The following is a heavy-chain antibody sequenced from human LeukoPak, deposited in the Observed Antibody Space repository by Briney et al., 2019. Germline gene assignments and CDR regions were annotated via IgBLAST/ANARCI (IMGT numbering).Heavy chain of an antibody. CDR3: ARDRSYSNYIDY. D-gene: IGHD4-11*01. J-gene: IGHJ4*02. CDR2: IYTSGST. CDR1: GGSISSGSYY. V-gene: IGHV4-61*02. Sequence: SETLSLTCTVSGGSISSGSYYWSWIRQPAGKGLEWIGRIYTSGSTNYNPSLKSRVTMSVDTSKNQFSLKLSSVTAADTAVYYCARDRSYSNYIDYWGQGTLVTVSS.